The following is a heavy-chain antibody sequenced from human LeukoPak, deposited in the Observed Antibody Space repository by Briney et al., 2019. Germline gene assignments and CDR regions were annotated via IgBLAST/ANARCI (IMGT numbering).Heavy chain of an antibody. CDR1: GGTFSSYA. CDR3: ARGLWFGDDDNWFDP. D-gene: IGHD3-10*01. Sequence: VASVKVSCKASGGTFSSYAISWVRQAPGHGLEWMGGIIPIFGTANYAQKFQGRVTITADESTSTAYMELSSLRSEDTAVYYCARGLWFGDDDNWFDPWGQGTLVTVSS. V-gene: IGHV1-69*13. J-gene: IGHJ5*02. CDR2: IIPIFGTA.